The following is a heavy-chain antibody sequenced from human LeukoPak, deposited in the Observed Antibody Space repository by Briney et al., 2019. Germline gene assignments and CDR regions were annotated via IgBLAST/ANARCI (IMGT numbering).Heavy chain of an antibody. J-gene: IGHJ6*02. CDR1: GGTFSSYA. CDR3: ARDQRHCSSTNCSPLSYYYCGMDV. V-gene: IGHV1-69*13. Sequence: GASVKVSCKASGGTFSSYAISWVRQAPGQGLEWMGGIIPIFGTANYAQKFQGRVTITADESTSTAYMELSSLRSEDTAVYYCARDQRHCSSTNCSPLSYYYCGMDVWGQGTTVTVSS. D-gene: IGHD2-2*01. CDR2: IIPIFGTA.